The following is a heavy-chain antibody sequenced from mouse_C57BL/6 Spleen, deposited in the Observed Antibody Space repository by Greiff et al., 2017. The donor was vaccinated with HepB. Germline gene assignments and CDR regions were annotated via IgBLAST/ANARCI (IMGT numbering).Heavy chain of an antibody. CDR3: ARNYYGSVYYYAMDY. Sequence: VQLQQSGPGLVAPSQSLSITCTVSGFSLTSYAISWVRQPPGKGLEWLGVIWTGGGTNYNSALKSRLSISKDNSKSQVFLKMNSLQTDDTARYYCARNYYGSVYYYAMDYWGQGTSDTVSS. V-gene: IGHV2-9-1*01. D-gene: IGHD1-1*01. J-gene: IGHJ4*01. CDR1: GFSLTSYA. CDR2: IWTGGGT.